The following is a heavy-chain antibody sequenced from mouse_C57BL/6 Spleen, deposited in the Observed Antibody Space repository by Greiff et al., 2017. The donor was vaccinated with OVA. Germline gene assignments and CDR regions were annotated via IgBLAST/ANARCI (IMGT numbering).Heavy chain of an antibody. D-gene: IGHD1-1*01. CDR3: ARSFTVVDYYAMDY. V-gene: IGHV1-4*01. CDR2: INPSSGYT. J-gene: IGHJ4*01. CDR1: GYTFTSYT. Sequence: QVHVKQSGAELARPGASVKMSCKASGYTFTSYTMHWVKQRPGQGLEWIGYINPSSGYTKYNQKFKDKATLTADKSSSTAYMQLSSLTSEDSAVYYCARSFTVVDYYAMDYWGQGTSVTVSS.